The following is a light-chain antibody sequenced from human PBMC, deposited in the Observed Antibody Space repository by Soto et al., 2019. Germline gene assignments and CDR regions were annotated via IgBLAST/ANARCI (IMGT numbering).Light chain of an antibody. J-gene: IGLJ3*02. Sequence: QSVLTQPASVSGSPGQSITISCTGTSSDVGSYNLVSWYQQHPGKAPKLMIYEVSKRPSGVSNSFSGSKSGNTASLTISGLQAEDEADYYCCSYAGSSTLWVFGGGTKLTVL. V-gene: IGLV2-23*02. CDR2: EVS. CDR3: CSYAGSSTLWV. CDR1: SSDVGSYNL.